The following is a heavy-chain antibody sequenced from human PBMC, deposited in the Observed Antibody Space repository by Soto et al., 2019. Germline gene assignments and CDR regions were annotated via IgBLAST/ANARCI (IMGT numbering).Heavy chain of an antibody. V-gene: IGHV1-8*01. CDR3: ARRRDSSGCWGFQYYFDY. Sequence: QVQLVQSGAEVKKPGASVKVSCKASGYTFTSYDINWVRQATGQGLEWMGWMNPNSGNTGYAQKFQGRVTMTRNTSIRTAYMELSSLRSEDTAVYYCARRRDSSGCWGFQYYFDYWGQGTLVTVSS. D-gene: IGHD3-22*01. CDR1: GYTFTSYD. CDR2: MNPNSGNT. J-gene: IGHJ4*02.